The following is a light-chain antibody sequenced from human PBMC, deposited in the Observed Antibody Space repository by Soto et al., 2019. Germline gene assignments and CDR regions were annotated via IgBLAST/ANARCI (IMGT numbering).Light chain of an antibody. CDR2: GAS. Sequence: EIVMTQSPATLSVSPGERATLSCRASQSVSNNLAWYQHKPGQAPRLLIFGASTRATGIPVRFSGSGSGTELTLTIISLQSEDSAVYSCQHYNNLPLTFGGGTKVEIK. CDR1: QSVSNN. CDR3: QHYNNLPLT. J-gene: IGKJ4*01. V-gene: IGKV3-15*01.